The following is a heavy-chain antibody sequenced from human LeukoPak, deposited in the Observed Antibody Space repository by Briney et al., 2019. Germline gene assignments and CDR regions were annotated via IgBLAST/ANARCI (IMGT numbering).Heavy chain of an antibody. CDR1: AFTVDDFA. CDR2: IRWNSGSI. V-gene: IGHV3-9*01. Sequence: QPGWSLRRYCAASAFTVDDFARDWVRQAPGRGLQWVSGIRWNSGSIDYADSVKGRFTISRDNAKNSLYLQMNSLRAEDTALYYCAKDSGQWLVRGNAFDIWGQGTMVTVSS. CDR3: AKDSGQWLVRGNAFDI. J-gene: IGHJ3*02. D-gene: IGHD6-19*01.